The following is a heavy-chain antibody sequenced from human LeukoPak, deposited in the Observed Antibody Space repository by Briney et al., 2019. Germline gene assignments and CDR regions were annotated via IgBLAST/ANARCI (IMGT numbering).Heavy chain of an antibody. Sequence: GGSLRLSCAASGFTFNTFWMNWVRLAPGRGLEWLANIRPDGSDKHYVDSVRGRFTISRDNGKNLVYLEMNSLRVEDTAVYYCSGRDSSRNPWAYWGQGTLVSVSS. D-gene: IGHD2-2*01. J-gene: IGHJ4*02. V-gene: IGHV3-7*01. CDR2: IRPDGSDK. CDR1: GFTFNTFW. CDR3: SGRDSSRNPWAY.